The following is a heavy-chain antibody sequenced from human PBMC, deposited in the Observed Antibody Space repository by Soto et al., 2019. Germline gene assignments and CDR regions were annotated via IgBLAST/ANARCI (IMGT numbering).Heavy chain of an antibody. D-gene: IGHD4-4*01. CDR2: FDPEDGET. J-gene: IGHJ6*02. CDR3: ATDRYHPTTVTKSYYYYYGMDV. Sequence: ASVKVSCKVSGYTLTELSMHWVRQAPGKGLEWMGGFDPEDGETIYAQKFQGRVTMTEDTSTDTAYMELSSLRSEDTAVYYCATDRYHPTTVTKSYYYYYGMDVWGQGTTVTVSS. V-gene: IGHV1-24*01. CDR1: GYTLTELS.